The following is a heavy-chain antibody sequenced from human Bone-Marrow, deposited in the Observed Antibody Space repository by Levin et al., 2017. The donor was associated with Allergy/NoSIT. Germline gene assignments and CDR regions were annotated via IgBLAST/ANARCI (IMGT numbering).Heavy chain of an antibody. CDR2: ISNDGHSK. CDR1: GFTFYSFA. D-gene: IGHD2-2*01. CDR3: AAVGQYQVLWSWFDP. J-gene: IGHJ5*02. V-gene: IGHV3-30*19. Sequence: AGGSLRLSCAASGFTFYSFAIHWVRQAPGKGLEWVAVISNDGHSKFYADSVGGRFTISRDNSENTVYLQMKSLRAEDTAVYYCAAVGQYQVLWSWFDPWGQGTLVSVSS.